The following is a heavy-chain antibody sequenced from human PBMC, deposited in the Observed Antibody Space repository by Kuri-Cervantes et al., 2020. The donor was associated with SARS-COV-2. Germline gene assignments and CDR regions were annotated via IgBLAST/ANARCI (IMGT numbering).Heavy chain of an antibody. CDR3: ARENRDGYKGGFDY. D-gene: IGHD5-24*01. Sequence: GESLKISCAASGFTFGDYAMSWVRQAPGKGLEWVGFIRSKAYGGTTEYAASVKGRFTISRDDSKSIAYLQMNSLRAEDTAVYYCARENRDGYKGGFDYWGQGTLVTVSS. CDR2: IRSKAYGGTT. V-gene: IGHV3-49*04. CDR1: GFTFGDYA. J-gene: IGHJ4*02.